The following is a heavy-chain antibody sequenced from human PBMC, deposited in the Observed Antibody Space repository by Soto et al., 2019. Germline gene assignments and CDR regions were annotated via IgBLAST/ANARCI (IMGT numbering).Heavy chain of an antibody. D-gene: IGHD3-22*01. CDR2: ISYDGSNK. CDR1: GFTFSSYG. V-gene: IGHV3-30*18. CDR3: AKDGLYYYDSSGLYY. Sequence: QVQLVESGGGVVQPGRSLRLSCAASGFTFSSYGMHWVRQAPGKGLEWVAVISYDGSNKYYADSVKGRFTISRDNSKNTLYLQMNRLRVEDTSVYYCAKDGLYYYDSSGLYYCGQGTLVIVSS. J-gene: IGHJ4*02.